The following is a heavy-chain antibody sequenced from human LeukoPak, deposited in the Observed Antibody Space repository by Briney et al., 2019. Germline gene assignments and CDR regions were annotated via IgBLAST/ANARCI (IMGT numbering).Heavy chain of an antibody. J-gene: IGHJ6*03. CDR1: GYTFTSYY. Sequence: ASVKVSCKASGYTFTSYYMHWVRQAPGQGLEWMGIINPSGGSTSYAQKFQGRVTMTRDTSTSTVYMELSSLRSEDTAVYYCAIQGLLGAKNPDRRYCSSTSCYRGPYYYYYYMDVWGKGTPVTVSS. V-gene: IGHV1-46*03. CDR2: INPSGGST. D-gene: IGHD2-2*02. CDR3: AIQGLLGAKNPDRRYCSSTSCYRGPYYYYYYMDV.